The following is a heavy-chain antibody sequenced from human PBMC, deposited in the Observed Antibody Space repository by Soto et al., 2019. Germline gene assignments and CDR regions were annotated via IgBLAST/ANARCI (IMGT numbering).Heavy chain of an antibody. CDR3: AIDVPGSGVPVWGH. J-gene: IGHJ1*01. CDR2: ISAYNGKT. V-gene: IGHV1-18*04. D-gene: IGHD6-19*01. Sequence: QIPLVQSGAEMKKPGASVKVSCKPSGYTFTHYGVSWLRQAPGLGLEWMGWISAYNGKTDYAHKFQGSAALTTDTSPSPAYLGLRARSPADTAVGYCAIDVPGSGVPVWGHWGQGTRLSVSS. CDR1: GYTFTHYG.